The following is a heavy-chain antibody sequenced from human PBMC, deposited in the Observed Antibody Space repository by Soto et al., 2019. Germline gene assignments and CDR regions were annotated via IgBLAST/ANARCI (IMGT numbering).Heavy chain of an antibody. V-gene: IGHV3-30-3*01. D-gene: IGHD3-16*01. CDR3: ARQAKIGDRSQFYFDS. Sequence: VGSLRLSCAASGFTFSSYAMHWVRQAPGKGLEWVAVISYDGSNKYYADSVKGRFTISRDNSQDTLYLQMDSLRPDDTAVYYCARQAKIGDRSQFYFDSWGQGTLVTVSS. J-gene: IGHJ4*02. CDR2: ISYDGSNK. CDR1: GFTFSSYA.